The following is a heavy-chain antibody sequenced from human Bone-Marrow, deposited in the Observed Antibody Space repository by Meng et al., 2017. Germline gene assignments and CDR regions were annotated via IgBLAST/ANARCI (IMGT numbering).Heavy chain of an antibody. CDR1: GGSFSGYY. CDR2: INHSGST. Sequence: QVQRQQWGAGLLKPSETLSLTCAVYGGSFSGYYWSWIRQPPGKGLEWIGEINHSGSTNYNPSLKSRVTISVDTSKNQFSLKLSSVTAADTAVYYCARGRVTTVTTPNWYFDLWGRGTLVTVSS. J-gene: IGHJ2*01. D-gene: IGHD4-17*01. CDR3: ARGRVTTVTTPNWYFDL. V-gene: IGHV4-34*01.